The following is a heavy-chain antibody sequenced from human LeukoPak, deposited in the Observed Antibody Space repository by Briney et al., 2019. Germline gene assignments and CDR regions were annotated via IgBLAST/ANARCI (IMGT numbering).Heavy chain of an antibody. V-gene: IGHV4-59*11. J-gene: IGHJ5*02. CDR2: IYYSGST. CDR1: GGSISSHY. D-gene: IGHD3-10*01. CDR3: ARDRGMAWFDP. Sequence: SETLSLTCTVSGGSISSHYWSWIRQPPGKGLEWIGYIYYSGSTNYNPSLKSRVTMSVDTSKNQFSLKLSSVTAADTAVYYCARDRGMAWFDPWGQGTLVTVSS.